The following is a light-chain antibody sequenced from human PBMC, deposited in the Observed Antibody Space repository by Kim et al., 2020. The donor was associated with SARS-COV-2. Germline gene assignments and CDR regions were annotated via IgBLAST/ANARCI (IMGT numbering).Light chain of an antibody. J-gene: IGKJ1*01. CDR1: QSLLYSSNNKNY. CDR3: QQYYSNPRT. CDR2: WAS. Sequence: DIVMTQSPDSLAVSLGERATIKCRSSQSLLYSSNNKNYLTWYQQKPGQPPKVIIYWASTRQSGVPDRFSGSGSGTDFTLTISSLQAEGVALYYCQQYYSNPRTFGQGTKVDIK. V-gene: IGKV4-1*01.